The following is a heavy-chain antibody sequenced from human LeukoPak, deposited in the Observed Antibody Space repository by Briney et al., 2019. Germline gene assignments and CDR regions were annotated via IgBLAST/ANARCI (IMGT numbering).Heavy chain of an antibody. CDR3: ARDPGAVAGN. V-gene: IGHV3-48*03. J-gene: IGHJ4*02. CDR1: GFTFRIYE. D-gene: IGHD6-19*01. CDR2: ITSSGDGV. Sequence: GGSLRLSCAASGFTFRIYELHWVRQAPGKGLEWVSYITSSGDGVYYAHSVRGRFTISRDNAKNSLYLEMNSLRAEDTAVYYCARDPGAVAGNWGQGTLVTVSS.